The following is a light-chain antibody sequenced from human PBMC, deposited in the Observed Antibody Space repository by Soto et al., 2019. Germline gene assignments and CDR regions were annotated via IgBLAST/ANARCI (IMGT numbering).Light chain of an antibody. CDR1: SSDVGGYKF. Sequence: QSVLTQPASVSGSPGQSITISCTGSSSDVGGYKFVSWYRQHPGKVPQLLIYEATKRPAGVSHRFPGSKSDNTASLTISGLQSEDEADYFCCSYAGRSIYVFGNGTRSPS. CDR2: EAT. V-gene: IGLV2-23*01. J-gene: IGLJ1*01. CDR3: CSYAGRSIYV.